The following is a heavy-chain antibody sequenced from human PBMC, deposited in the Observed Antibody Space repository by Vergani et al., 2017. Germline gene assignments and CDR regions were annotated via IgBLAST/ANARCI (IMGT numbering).Heavy chain of an antibody. CDR1: GFTFNHYA. Sequence: EVQLLESGGDLVQPGGSLRLSCAASGFTFNHYAMNWVRQATGKGLEWVSGISGSGGSTYCAGSVKGRFTISRDSSKNTLYLQMNRLSAGDTAVYYCARANPRNSGYDYLYYYHAMDVWAQGTTVTVSS. V-gene: IGHV3-23*01. CDR3: ARANPRNSGYDYLYYYHAMDV. CDR2: ISGSGGST. J-gene: IGHJ6*02. D-gene: IGHD5-12*01.